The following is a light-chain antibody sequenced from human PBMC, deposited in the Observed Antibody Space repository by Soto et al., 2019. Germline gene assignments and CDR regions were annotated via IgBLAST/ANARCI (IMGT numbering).Light chain of an antibody. Sequence: QLTQSPSSLSASVGDRVTITCRASQGIGSYLAWYQQKPGKAPQLLIYGAATLQSGVPSRFSGSGSGTDFTLTISSLQPEDFATYYCQQLNSYPWTFGQGTKVEIK. CDR3: QQLNSYPWT. CDR2: GAA. J-gene: IGKJ1*01. CDR1: QGIGSY. V-gene: IGKV1-9*01.